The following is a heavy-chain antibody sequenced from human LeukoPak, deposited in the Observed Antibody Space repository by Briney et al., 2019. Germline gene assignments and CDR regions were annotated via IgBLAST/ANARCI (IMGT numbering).Heavy chain of an antibody. D-gene: IGHD3-3*02. J-gene: IGHJ4*02. CDR1: VYTFTNFY. Sequence: GASVTVSCKASVYTFTNFYIHWVRQAPGQGLEWMGWMNPNSGDTSYARELQDRVTMTRDTSLNTAYMELSRLRSDDTAVYFCARRPINCIIANCYVDYWGQGTLVTVSS. CDR2: MNPNSGDT. CDR3: ARRPINCIIANCYVDY. V-gene: IGHV1-2*02.